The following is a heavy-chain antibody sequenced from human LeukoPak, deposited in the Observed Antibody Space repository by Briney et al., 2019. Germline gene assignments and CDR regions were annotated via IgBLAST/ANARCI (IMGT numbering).Heavy chain of an antibody. CDR3: ARERALGIRIAEYYFDY. CDR1: GYTFTGYY. V-gene: IGHV1-2*02. Sequence: ASVTVSCTASGYTFTGYYMHWVRQAPGQGREWMGWINPNSGGTNYAQKFQGRVTMTRDTSISTAYMQLSSLRSDDTAVYYCARERALGIRIAEYYFDYWGQGTLVTVSS. CDR2: INPNSGGT. D-gene: IGHD3-16*01. J-gene: IGHJ4*02.